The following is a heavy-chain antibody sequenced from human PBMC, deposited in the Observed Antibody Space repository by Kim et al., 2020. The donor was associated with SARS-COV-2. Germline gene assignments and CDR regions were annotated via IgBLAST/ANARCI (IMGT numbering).Heavy chain of an antibody. CDR3: ARGREGGLLWFGELWSPPADFDY. V-gene: IGHV4-34*01. Sequence: SETLSLTCAVYGGSFSGYYWSWIRQPPGKGLEWIGEINHSGSTNYNPSLKSRVTISVDTSKNQFSLKLSSVTAADTAVYYCARGREGGLLWFGELWSPPADFDYWGQGTLVTVSS. D-gene: IGHD3-10*01. CDR2: INHSGST. J-gene: IGHJ4*02. CDR1: GGSFSGYY.